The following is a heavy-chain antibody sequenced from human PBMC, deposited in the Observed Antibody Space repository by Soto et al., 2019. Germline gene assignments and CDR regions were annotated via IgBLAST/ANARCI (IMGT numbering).Heavy chain of an antibody. CDR1: GFFISSGNY. CDR2: IFHGGNT. J-gene: IGHJ3*01. CDR3: ARARWYDAFDV. Sequence: SETLSLTCAVSGFFISSGNYWGWIRKPPGKGLEWIGSIFHGGNTYYNPSLKSRVTISVDMSKNQFSLKLNSVTADDTAVYYCARARWYDAFDVWGQGTVVTVSS. D-gene: IGHD2-15*01. V-gene: IGHV4-38-2*01.